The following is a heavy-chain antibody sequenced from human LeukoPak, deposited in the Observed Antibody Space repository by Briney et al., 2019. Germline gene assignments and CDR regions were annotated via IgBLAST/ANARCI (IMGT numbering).Heavy chain of an antibody. CDR3: AKDGYNWIAFDD. D-gene: IGHD1-20*01. Sequence: GGSLRLSCAASGFTLSTYAMHWVRQAPGKGLEWVSYISGTGFNTYYADSVKGRFTISRDSSKNTLYLQMNSLRAEDTAIYYCAKDGYNWIAFDDWGQGTLVTVSS. CDR2: ISGTGFNT. V-gene: IGHV3-23*01. CDR1: GFTLSTYA. J-gene: IGHJ4*02.